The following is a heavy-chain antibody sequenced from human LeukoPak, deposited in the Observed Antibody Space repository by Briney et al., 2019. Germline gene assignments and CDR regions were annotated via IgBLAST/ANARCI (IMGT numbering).Heavy chain of an antibody. V-gene: IGHV3-9*01. Sequence: GGSLRHSCSASGFTFVDYPMPSVRHPPGRGLGWVSSISGNSSSIGNADSVKGRFTITRDNAKYTLYLKMNSLRAEQTDLDYCEKDANPALRSGNWFDPWGQGTLVTVSS. J-gene: IGHJ5*02. CDR2: ISGNSSSI. CDR1: GFTFVDYP. D-gene: IGHD3-10*01. CDR3: EKDANPALRSGNWFDP.